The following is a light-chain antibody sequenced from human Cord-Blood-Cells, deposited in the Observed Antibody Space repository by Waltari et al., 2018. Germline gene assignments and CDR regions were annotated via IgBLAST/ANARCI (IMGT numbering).Light chain of an antibody. Sequence: MTQSPSSVSASLGDRTPITCRAIQGIRSWLAWSQQKPGKAPKLLIYAASSLQSWVPSRFSGSGSGKDFTLTISSLQPEDFATYDCQQANSFPLTFGGGTKVEIK. CDR2: AAS. V-gene: IGKV1-12*01. CDR1: QGIRSW. CDR3: QQANSFPLT. J-gene: IGKJ4*01.